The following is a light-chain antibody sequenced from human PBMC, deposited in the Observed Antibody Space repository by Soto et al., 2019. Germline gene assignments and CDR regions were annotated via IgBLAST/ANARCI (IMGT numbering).Light chain of an antibody. J-gene: IGLJ1*01. CDR3: EAWDDSLNGRV. V-gene: IGLV1-44*01. CDR2: SND. Sequence: QSVLTQPPSASGTPGQRVTFSCSGSSSNIGSNGVNWYQHVPGRPPRLMHSNDERHSWVPDRFSGSQARTSASLAISGLQSEDEADYYCEAWDDSLNGRVFGSGTKVTVL. CDR1: SSNIGSNG.